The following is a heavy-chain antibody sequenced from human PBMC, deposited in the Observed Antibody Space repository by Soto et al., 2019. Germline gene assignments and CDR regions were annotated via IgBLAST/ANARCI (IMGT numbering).Heavy chain of an antibody. Sequence: SETLSLTCTVSGGSISSSSYYWGWIRQPPGKGLEWIGSIYYSGSTYYNPSLKSRVTISVDTSKNQFSLKLSSVTAADTAVYYCARHGGLSWAFAYWGQGTLVTVSS. D-gene: IGHD6-13*01. CDR1: GGSISSSSYY. CDR3: ARHGGLSWAFAY. CDR2: IYYSGST. J-gene: IGHJ4*02. V-gene: IGHV4-39*01.